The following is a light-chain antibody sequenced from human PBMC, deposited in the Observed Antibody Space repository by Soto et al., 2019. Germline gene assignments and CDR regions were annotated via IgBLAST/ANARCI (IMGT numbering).Light chain of an antibody. CDR1: SSDVGGYNY. V-gene: IGLV2-14*01. CDR2: EVS. CDR3: SSYTRSRTSYV. Sequence: QSVLTQPASVSGSPGQSITISCTGTSSDVGGYNYVSWYQQHPGKAPKLMIYEVSNRPSRVSNRFSGSKSGNTASLTISGIQAEEEADYYCSSYTRSRTSYVFGTGTKVTVL. J-gene: IGLJ1*01.